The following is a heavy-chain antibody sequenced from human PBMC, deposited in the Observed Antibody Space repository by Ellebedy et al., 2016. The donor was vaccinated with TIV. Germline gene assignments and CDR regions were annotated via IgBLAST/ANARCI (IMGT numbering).Heavy chain of an antibody. D-gene: IGHD3-10*01. CDR3: ANIYTGN. Sequence: GESLKISCAASGFIFSNYCVNWVRQAPGKGLEWVANLNEDGSEKHYVDSVKGRFTISRDNAKNSAFLQMDSLTVEDTAIYYSANIYTGNWGQGTLVTVSS. CDR2: LNEDGSEK. V-gene: IGHV3-7*03. J-gene: IGHJ4*02. CDR1: GFIFSNYC.